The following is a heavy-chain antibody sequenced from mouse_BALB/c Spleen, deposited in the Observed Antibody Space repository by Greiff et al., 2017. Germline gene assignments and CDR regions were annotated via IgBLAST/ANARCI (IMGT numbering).Heavy chain of an antibody. V-gene: IGHV3-2*02. Sequence: EVKLQESGPGLVKPSQSLSLTCTVTGYSITSDYAWNWIRQFPGNKLEWMGYISYSGSTSYNPSLKSRISITRDTSKNQFFLQLNSVTTEDTATYYCARNYYGSSSDWYFDVWGAGTTVTVSS. CDR2: ISYSGST. CDR3: ARNYYGSSSDWYFDV. D-gene: IGHD1-1*01. J-gene: IGHJ1*01. CDR1: GYSITSDYA.